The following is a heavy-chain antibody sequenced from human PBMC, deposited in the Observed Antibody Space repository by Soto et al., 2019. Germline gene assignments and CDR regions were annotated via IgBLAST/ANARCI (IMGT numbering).Heavy chain of an antibody. Sequence: ASVKVSCKASGYTFTSYYMHWVRQAPGQGLEWMGIINPSGGSTSYAQKFQGRVTMTRDTSTSTVYMELSSLRSEDTAVYYCARDLEWELPPAAFDIWGQGTMVTVSS. V-gene: IGHV1-46*01. CDR2: INPSGGST. CDR3: ARDLEWELPPAAFDI. D-gene: IGHD1-26*01. CDR1: GYTFTSYY. J-gene: IGHJ3*02.